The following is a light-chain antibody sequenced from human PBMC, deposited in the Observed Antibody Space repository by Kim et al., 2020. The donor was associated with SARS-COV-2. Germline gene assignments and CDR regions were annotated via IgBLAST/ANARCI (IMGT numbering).Light chain of an antibody. CDR2: QDT. V-gene: IGLV3-1*01. CDR1: KLGNKY. J-gene: IGLJ2*01. Sequence: VSPGQTARIPCSGDKLGNKYTCWYQQKPGQSPVLVIYQDTKRPSGIPGRFSGSNSGNTATLTISGTQAMDEADYYCQVWDSSTVVFGGGTQLTVL. CDR3: QVWDSSTVV.